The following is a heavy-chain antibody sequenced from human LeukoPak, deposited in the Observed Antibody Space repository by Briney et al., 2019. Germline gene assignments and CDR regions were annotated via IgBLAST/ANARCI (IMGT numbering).Heavy chain of an antibody. CDR3: ARVLDDYSDAHFDY. J-gene: IGHJ4*02. CDR1: GFTFSSYA. CDR2: ISYDGSNK. V-gene: IGHV3-30-3*01. D-gene: IGHD4-17*01. Sequence: GGSLRLSCAASGFTFSSYAMHWVRQAPGKGLEWVAVISYDGSNKYYADSVKGRFTISRDNSKNTLYLQMNSLRAEDTAVYYCARVLDDYSDAHFDYWGQGTLVTVSS.